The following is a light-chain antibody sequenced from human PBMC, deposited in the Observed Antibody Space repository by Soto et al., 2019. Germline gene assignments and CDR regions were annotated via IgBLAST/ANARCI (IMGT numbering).Light chain of an antibody. Sequence: QSVLTQPPSASGTPGQRVTISCSGSSSNIGSNIVNWYQQVPGTAPKLLIYSNDELPSGVPDRFSGSKSGTSASLAISGLQSEDEADYYCAAWDDSLNGWVFGGGTKLTVL. J-gene: IGLJ3*02. CDR2: SND. CDR1: SSNIGSNI. CDR3: AAWDDSLNGWV. V-gene: IGLV1-44*01.